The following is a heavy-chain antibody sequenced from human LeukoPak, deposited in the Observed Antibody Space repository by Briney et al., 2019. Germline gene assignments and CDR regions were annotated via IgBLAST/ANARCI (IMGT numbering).Heavy chain of an antibody. Sequence: SVKVSCKASGGTFSSYAISWVRQAPGQGLEWMGGIIPIFGTANYAQKFQGRVTITADESTSTAYMELSSLRSEDTAVYYCARGLYYYDSSGYFSDYWGQGTLVTVSS. CDR2: IIPIFGTA. J-gene: IGHJ4*02. CDR3: ARGLYYYDSSGYFSDY. D-gene: IGHD3-22*01. CDR1: GGTFSSYA. V-gene: IGHV1-69*13.